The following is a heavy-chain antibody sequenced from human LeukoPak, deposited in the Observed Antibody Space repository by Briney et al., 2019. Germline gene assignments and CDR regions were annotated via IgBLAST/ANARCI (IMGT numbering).Heavy chain of an antibody. CDR1: GFTFSDYY. J-gene: IGHJ4*02. CDR2: ISSSGSTI. D-gene: IGHD6-6*01. V-gene: IGHV3-11*01. Sequence: GGSLRLSCAASGFTFSDYYMSWIRQAPGKGLEWVSYISSSGSTIYYADSVKGRFTISRDNAKNSLYLQMNSLRAEDTALYYCAREKDSSSLGNSFDYWGQGTLVTVSS. CDR3: AREKDSSSLGNSFDY.